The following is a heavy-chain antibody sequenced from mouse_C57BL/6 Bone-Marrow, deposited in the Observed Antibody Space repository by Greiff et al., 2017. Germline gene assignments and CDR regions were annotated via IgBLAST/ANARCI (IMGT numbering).Heavy chain of an antibody. CDR1: GYAFSSSW. D-gene: IGHD2-3*01. Sequence: VQLVESGPELVKPGASVKISCKASGYAFSSSWMNWVKQRPGKGLEWIGRIYPGDGDTNYNGKFKGKATLTADKSSSTAYMQLSSLTSEDSAVYFCADGYDYAMDYGGQGTSVTVSS. CDR3: ADGYDYAMDY. J-gene: IGHJ4*01. CDR2: IYPGDGDT. V-gene: IGHV1-82*01.